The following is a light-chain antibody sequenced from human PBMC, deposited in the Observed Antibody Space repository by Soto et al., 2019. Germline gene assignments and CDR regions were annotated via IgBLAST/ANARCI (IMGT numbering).Light chain of an antibody. V-gene: IGLV1-40*01. J-gene: IGLJ1*01. Sequence: QLVLTQPPSVSGAPGQRVTISCTGSSSNIGAGYDVHWYQQLPRTAPKLLIFASYNRPSGVPDRFSGSKSGTSASLAITGLQAEDEADYYCQSYDSSLSGYVFGIGTKLTVL. CDR3: QSYDSSLSGYV. CDR1: SSNIGAGYD. CDR2: ASY.